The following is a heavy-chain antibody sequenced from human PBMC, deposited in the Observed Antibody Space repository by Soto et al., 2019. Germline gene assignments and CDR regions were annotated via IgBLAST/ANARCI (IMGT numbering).Heavy chain of an antibody. Sequence: PGGSLRLSCAASGFTFSSYAIHWVRQAPGKGLEWVAVISYDGSNKYYADSVKGRFTISRDNSKNTLYLQMNSLRAEDTAVYYCARGSSEYYYGMDVWGQGTTVTVSS. J-gene: IGHJ6*02. CDR1: GFTFSSYA. CDR3: ARGSSEYYYGMDV. V-gene: IGHV3-30-3*01. CDR2: ISYDGSNK.